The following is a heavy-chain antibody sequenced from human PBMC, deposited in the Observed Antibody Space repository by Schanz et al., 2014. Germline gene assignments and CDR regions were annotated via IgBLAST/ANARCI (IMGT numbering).Heavy chain of an antibody. J-gene: IGHJ6*02. Sequence: QAQLVESGGGVVQPGGSLRLSCAASRFAFSNCGMHWVRQAPGKGLEWVAFIRYDASNEYYADSVKGRFTISRDNSKNTLNLQMNSLRPDDTDVYYCAKALKPYIDSRNGLDVWGHGTTVTVSS. CDR2: IRYDASNE. D-gene: IGHD3-16*01. V-gene: IGHV3-30*02. CDR1: RFAFSNCG. CDR3: AKALKPYIDSRNGLDV.